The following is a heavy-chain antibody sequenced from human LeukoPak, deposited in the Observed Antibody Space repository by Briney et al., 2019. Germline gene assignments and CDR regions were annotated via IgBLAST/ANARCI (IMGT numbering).Heavy chain of an antibody. J-gene: IGHJ4*02. Sequence: SQTLSLTCTVSGGSTSSGRYYWSWIRQHPGKDLEWIGYIYYSGSTYYNPSLKSRVTISVDTSKNQFSLKLSSVTAADTAVYYCARVDYGAFYFDYWGQGTLVTVSS. V-gene: IGHV4-30-4*08. CDR3: ARVDYGAFYFDY. CDR1: GGSTSSGRYY. CDR2: IYYSGST. D-gene: IGHD4-17*01.